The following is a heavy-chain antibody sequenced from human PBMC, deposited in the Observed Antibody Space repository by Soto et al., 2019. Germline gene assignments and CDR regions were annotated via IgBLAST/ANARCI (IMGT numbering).Heavy chain of an antibody. Sequence: QVQLQESGPGLVKPSETLSLTCTVSGGSISSYYWSWIRQPAGKGLEWIGRIYTSGSTNYNPSLKSRVTMSVDTSKNQFSLKLSSLTAADTAVYYCARWRYYDSSGYYYGRKTHDAFDIWGQGTMVTVSS. J-gene: IGHJ3*02. D-gene: IGHD3-22*01. CDR2: IYTSGST. CDR1: GGSISSYY. V-gene: IGHV4-4*07. CDR3: ARWRYYDSSGYYYGRKTHDAFDI.